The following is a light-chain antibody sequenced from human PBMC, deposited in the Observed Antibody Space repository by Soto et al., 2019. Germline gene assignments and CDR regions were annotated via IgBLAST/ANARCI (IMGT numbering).Light chain of an antibody. J-gene: IGLJ2*01. CDR3: QVWDSRSDHQV. CDR2: YDS. Sequence: SYELTQPPSVSVAPGKTARITCGGKNIGSKSVHWYQQKPGQAPVLVIYYDSERPSRIPERFSGSNSGNTASLTISRVEAGDEADYYCQVWDSRSDHQVFGGGTKLTVL. CDR1: NIGSKS. V-gene: IGLV3-21*04.